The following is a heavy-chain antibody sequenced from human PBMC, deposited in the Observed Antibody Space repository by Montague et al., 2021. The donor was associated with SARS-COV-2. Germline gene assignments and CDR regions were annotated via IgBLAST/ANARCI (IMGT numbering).Heavy chain of an antibody. CDR1: GDSISSNSYY. J-gene: IGHJ4*02. CDR2: IFYSTTT. V-gene: IGHV4-39*07. Sequence: SETLSLTCTVSGDSISSNSYYWIWLRPPPGLGLEWYGNIFYSTTTXHTPSLRSPVTISADTSKNQYSLTLRFVTAADTALYYCARGKNFGDSPIDSWGQGTLVTVSS. D-gene: IGHD4-17*01. CDR3: ARGKNFGDSPIDS.